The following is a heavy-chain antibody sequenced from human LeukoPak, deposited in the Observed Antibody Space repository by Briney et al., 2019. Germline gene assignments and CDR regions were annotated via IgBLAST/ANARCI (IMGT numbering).Heavy chain of an antibody. J-gene: IGHJ4*02. Sequence: PGGSLRLSCAASGFTFSSYSMNWVRQAPGKGPEWVSSISSSSSYIYYADSVKGRFTISRDNAKNSLYLQMNSLRDEDTAVYYCARVIGGYGDYWGQGTLVTVSS. V-gene: IGHV3-21*01. CDR3: ARVIGGYGDY. CDR1: GFTFSSYS. CDR2: ISSSSSYI. D-gene: IGHD5-12*01.